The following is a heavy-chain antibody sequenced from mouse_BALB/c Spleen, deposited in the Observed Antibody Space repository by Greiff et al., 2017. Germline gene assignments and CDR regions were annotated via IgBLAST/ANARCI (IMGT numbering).Heavy chain of an antibody. V-gene: IGHV1-20*02. D-gene: IGHD1-1*01. CDR1: GYSFTGYF. CDR2: INPYNGDT. CDR3: ARSAGSSGAWFAY. J-gene: IGHJ3*01. Sequence: VQLKQSGPELVKPGASVKISCKASGYSFTGYFMNWVMQSHGKSLEWIGRINPYNGDTFYNQKFKGKATLTVDKSSSTAHMELRSLASEDSAVYDCARSAGSSGAWFAYWGQGTLVTVSA.